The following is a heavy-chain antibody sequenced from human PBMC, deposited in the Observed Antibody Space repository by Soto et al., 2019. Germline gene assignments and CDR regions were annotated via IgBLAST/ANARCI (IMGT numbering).Heavy chain of an antibody. CDR2: ISSSGSTI. CDR3: ARDYSSSPYDAFDI. J-gene: IGHJ3*02. D-gene: IGHD6-6*01. CDR1: GFTFSSYE. V-gene: IGHV3-48*03. Sequence: PGGSLRLSCAAPGFTFSSYEMNWVRQAPGKGLEWVSYISSSGSTIYYADSVKGRFTISRDNAKNSLYLQMNSLRAEDTAVYYCARDYSSSPYDAFDIWGQGTMVTVSS.